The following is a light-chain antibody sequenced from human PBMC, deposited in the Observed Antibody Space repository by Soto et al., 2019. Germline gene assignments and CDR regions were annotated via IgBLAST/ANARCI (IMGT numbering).Light chain of an antibody. CDR2: DVS. CDR3: SSYTSSSTLV. V-gene: IGLV2-14*01. J-gene: IGLJ2*01. CDR1: SSDVGGYNY. Sequence: QSALTQPASVSGSPGQSITISCTGTSSDVGGYNYVSWYQQQPGKAPQLMIYDVSNRPSGVSNRVSGSKSGNTASLTISGLQAEDEADYYCSSYTSSSTLVFGGGTKLTVL.